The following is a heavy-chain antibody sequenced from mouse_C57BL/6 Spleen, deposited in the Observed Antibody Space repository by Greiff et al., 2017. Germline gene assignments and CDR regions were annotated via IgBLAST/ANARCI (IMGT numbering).Heavy chain of an antibody. J-gene: IGHJ2*01. CDR2: INYDGSST. CDR3: ARGGLRDPYFDY. Sequence: VQLKESEGGLVQPGSSMKLSCTASGFTFSDYYMAWVRLVPVKGLELVSNINYDGSSTYYLDPLQSRFIISRDNAKNILYLQMSRLKSEDTATYYCARGGLRDPYFDYWGQGTTLTVSS. V-gene: IGHV5-16*01. CDR1: GFTFSDYY. D-gene: IGHD1-1*01.